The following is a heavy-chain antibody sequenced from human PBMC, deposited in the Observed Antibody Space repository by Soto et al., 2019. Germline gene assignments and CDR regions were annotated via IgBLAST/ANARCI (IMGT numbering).Heavy chain of an antibody. CDR3: AGFVVPASRNSDFDY. V-gene: IGHV4-39*01. D-gene: IGHD2-15*01. Sequence: SETLSLTCTVSGISVSTSDYYWGWVRQPPGKGLDWIGNIYYSGSTFYNPSLRSRVTISVDTSKNQFSLKLNSVTAADTAVYFCAGFVVPASRNSDFDYWGQGTLVTVSS. CDR2: IYYSGST. CDR1: GISVSTSDYY. J-gene: IGHJ4*02.